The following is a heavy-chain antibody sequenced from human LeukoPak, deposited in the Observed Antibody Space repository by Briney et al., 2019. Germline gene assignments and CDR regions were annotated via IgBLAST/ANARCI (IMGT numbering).Heavy chain of an antibody. V-gene: IGHV3-66*01. D-gene: IGHD1-26*01. J-gene: IGHJ6*02. CDR3: ARDGGELTAQNYYYYGMDV. Sequence: GGSLRLSCAASGFTVSSNYMSWVRQAPGHGLEWVSVIYSGGSTYYADSVKGRFTISRDNSKNTLYLQMNSLRAEDTAVYYCARDGGELTAQNYYYYGMDVWGQGTTVTVSS. CDR2: IYSGGST. CDR1: GFTVSSNY.